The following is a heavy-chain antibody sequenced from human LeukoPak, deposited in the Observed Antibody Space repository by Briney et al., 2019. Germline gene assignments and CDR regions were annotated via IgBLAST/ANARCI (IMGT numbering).Heavy chain of an antibody. D-gene: IGHD3-22*01. CDR2: IYYSGST. CDR1: GGSISSYY. V-gene: IGHV4-59*08. J-gene: IGHJ4*02. Sequence: PSETLSLTCTVSGGSISSYYWSWTRQPPGKGLEWIGYIYYSGSTNYNPSLKSRVTISVDTSKNQFSLKLSSVTAADTAVYYCARQVRGAYDSPWYFDYWGQGTLVTVSS. CDR3: ARQVRGAYDSPWYFDY.